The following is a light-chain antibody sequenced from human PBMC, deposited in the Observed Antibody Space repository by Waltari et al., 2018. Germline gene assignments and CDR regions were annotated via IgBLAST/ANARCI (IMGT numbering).Light chain of an antibody. CDR1: SFNIGSHS. J-gene: IGLJ3*02. CDR3: ATWDDSLGGLWV. Sequence: QSVLTQPPSASGTPGQRVPIPCSGSSFNIGSHSVHCYQQLPGTAPKLLMYGNNPRPSGVPDRFSGSKSGTSASLAISGLRSEDEAIYYCATWDDSLGGLWVFGGGTKVTVL. CDR2: GNN. V-gene: IGLV1-47*01.